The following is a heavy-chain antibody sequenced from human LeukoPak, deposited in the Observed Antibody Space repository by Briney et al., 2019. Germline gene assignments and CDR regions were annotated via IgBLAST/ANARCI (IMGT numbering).Heavy chain of an antibody. CDR1: GGSISSSNYY. J-gene: IGHJ5*02. CDR3: ARDKGQYGSGTRGFTWFDP. Sequence: KSSETLSLTCIVSGGSISSSNYYWGWIRQSPGKGLEWIGSIYSRGSTYYNPSLKSLFIVSSDMSKNPFSLMLTSVTAADTAVYYCARDKGQYGSGTRGFTWFDPWGQGTLVTVSS. V-gene: IGHV4-39*07. CDR2: IYSRGST. D-gene: IGHD3-10*01.